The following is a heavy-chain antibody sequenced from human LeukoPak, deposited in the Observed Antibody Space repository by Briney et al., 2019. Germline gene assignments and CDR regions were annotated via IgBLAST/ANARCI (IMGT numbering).Heavy chain of an antibody. CDR2: ISAYNGNT. V-gene: IGHV1-18*01. CDR1: GYTFTSYG. D-gene: IGHD3-10*01. CDR3: ARDITMVRGVIITLLGWFDP. Sequence: ASVKVSCKASGYTFTSYGISWVRQAPGQGLEWMGWISAYNGNTNYAQKLQGRVTMTTDTSTSTAYMELRSLRSDDTAVYYCARDITMVRGVIITLLGWFDPWGQGTLVTVSS. J-gene: IGHJ5*02.